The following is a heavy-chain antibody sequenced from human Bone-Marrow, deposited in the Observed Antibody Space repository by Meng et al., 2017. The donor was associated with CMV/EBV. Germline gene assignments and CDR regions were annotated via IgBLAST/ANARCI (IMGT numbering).Heavy chain of an antibody. V-gene: IGHV4-38-2*02. J-gene: IGHJ4*02. CDR1: GYSISSGYY. CDR2: IYHSGST. D-gene: IGHD1-14*01. Sequence: SVTLSLTCTVSGYSISSGYYWGWIRQPPGKGLEWIGSIYHSGSTYYNPSLKSRVTISVDTSKNQFSLKLSSVTAADTAVYYCAREPRSHSDWGPGKLVNFSS. CDR3: AREPRSHSD.